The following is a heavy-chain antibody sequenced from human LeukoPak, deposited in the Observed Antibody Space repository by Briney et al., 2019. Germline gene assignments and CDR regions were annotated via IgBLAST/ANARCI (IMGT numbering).Heavy chain of an antibody. Sequence: GGSLRLSCAASGFAFSTYWMTWVRQAPGKGLEWVANINLDGTEEHYVDSSLKGRFTISRDNAKNSLYLQMSSLRVEDTAVYYCASGRHDFLHWGQGTLVTVSS. J-gene: IGHJ4*02. CDR1: GFAFSTYW. V-gene: IGHV3-7*01. CDR2: INLDGTEE. CDR3: ASGRHDFLH. D-gene: IGHD3/OR15-3a*01.